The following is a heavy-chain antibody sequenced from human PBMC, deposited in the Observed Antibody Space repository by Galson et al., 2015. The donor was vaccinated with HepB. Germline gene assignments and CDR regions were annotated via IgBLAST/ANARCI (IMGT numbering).Heavy chain of an antibody. CDR3: AGELGVLGAPFDP. Sequence: SVKVSCQASGYTFTSYYMHWVRQAPGQGLEWMGIINPSGGSTSYAQKFQGRVTMTRDTSTSTVYMELSSLRSEDTAVYYCAGELGVLGAPFDPWGQGTLVTVSS. J-gene: IGHJ5*02. V-gene: IGHV1-46*01. CDR2: INPSGGST. CDR1: GYTFTSYY. D-gene: IGHD1-26*01.